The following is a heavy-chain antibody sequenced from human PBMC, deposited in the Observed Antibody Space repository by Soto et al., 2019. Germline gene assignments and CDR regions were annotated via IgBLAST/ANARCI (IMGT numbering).Heavy chain of an antibody. V-gene: IGHV3-66*01. D-gene: IGHD6-19*01. Sequence: GGSLRLSCAASGFTVSSNYMSWVRQAPGKGLEWVSVIYSGGSTYYADSVKGRFTRSKHNSKNTLYLQMNSLRAEATAVYYCARGRDSSGWYDYWGQGTLVTVSS. CDR1: GFTVSSNY. J-gene: IGHJ4*02. CDR3: ARGRDSSGWYDY. CDR2: IYSGGST.